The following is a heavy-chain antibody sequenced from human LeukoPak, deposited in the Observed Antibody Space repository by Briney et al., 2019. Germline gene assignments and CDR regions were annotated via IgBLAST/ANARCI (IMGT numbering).Heavy chain of an antibody. V-gene: IGHV1-8*01. CDR2: MNPNSGNT. CDR1: GYTFTSYD. J-gene: IGHJ6*02. D-gene: IGHD2-15*01. Sequence: ASVKVSCKASGYTFTSYDINWVRQATGQGLEWMGWMNPNSGNTGYAQKFQGRVTMTRNTSVSTAYMELSSLRSEDTAVYYCASVPRPGDCSGGSCYSGVYYYGMDVWGQGTTVTVSS. CDR3: ASVPRPGDCSGGSCYSGVYYYGMDV.